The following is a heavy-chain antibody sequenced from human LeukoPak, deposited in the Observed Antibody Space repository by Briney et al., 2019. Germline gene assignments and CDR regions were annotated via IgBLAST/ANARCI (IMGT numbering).Heavy chain of an antibody. D-gene: IGHD6-19*01. CDR3: AKDPIAVAGTPFYFDY. J-gene: IGHJ4*02. CDR1: GFTFSSYA. Sequence: PGGSLRPSCAASGFTFSSYAMSWIRQAPGKGVGWVSAISGSGGSTYYADSAKGRFTISRAKSHTTLYLQMNSLRAEDTAVYYCAKDPIAVAGTPFYFDYWGQGTLVTVSS. V-gene: IGHV3-23*01. CDR2: ISGSGGST.